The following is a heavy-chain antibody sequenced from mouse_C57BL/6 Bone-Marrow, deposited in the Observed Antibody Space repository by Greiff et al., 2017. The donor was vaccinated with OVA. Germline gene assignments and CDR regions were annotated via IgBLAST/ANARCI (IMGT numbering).Heavy chain of an antibody. J-gene: IGHJ4*01. CDR1: GYTFTSYW. CDR3: ARGEDDGYYAMDY. V-gene: IGHV1-69*01. Sequence: QVQLQQPGAELVMPGASVKLSCKASGYTFTSYWMHWVKQRPGQGLEWIGEIDPSDSYTNYNQKFKGTSTLTVDKSSSTAYMQLSSRTSEDSAVYYCARGEDDGYYAMDYWGQGTSVTVSS. CDR2: IDPSDSYT. D-gene: IGHD2-3*01.